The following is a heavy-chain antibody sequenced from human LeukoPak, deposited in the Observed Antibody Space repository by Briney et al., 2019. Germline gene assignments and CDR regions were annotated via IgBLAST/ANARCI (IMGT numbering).Heavy chain of an antibody. D-gene: IGHD3-22*01. CDR1: GYILSSYN. CDR3: ARDSPGYYYDSSGFRSEYYFDY. Sequence: GASVKVSCKASGYILSSYNMHWVRQAPGQGLEWLGIINPSGGDTKYAQKFQGRVTMTRDMSTSTVYMELSSLRSEDTAVYYCARDSPGYYYDSSGFRSEYYFDYWGQGTLVTVSS. J-gene: IGHJ4*02. V-gene: IGHV1-46*01. CDR2: INPSGGDT.